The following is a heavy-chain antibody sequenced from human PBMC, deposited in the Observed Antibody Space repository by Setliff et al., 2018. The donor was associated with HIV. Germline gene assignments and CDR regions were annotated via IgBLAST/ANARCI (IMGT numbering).Heavy chain of an antibody. CDR3: AKDGDYRNGDYDAFDI. D-gene: IGHD4-4*01. Sequence: PGGSLRLSCAASGFIFSSSGMNWVRQAPGKGLEWVSSISSSSSNIYYADSVKGRFTISRDNAKNSLYLQMNSLRTEDTAVYYCAKDGDYRNGDYDAFDIWGLGTMVTVSS. V-gene: IGHV3-21*01. CDR2: ISSSSSNI. J-gene: IGHJ3*02. CDR1: GFIFSSSG.